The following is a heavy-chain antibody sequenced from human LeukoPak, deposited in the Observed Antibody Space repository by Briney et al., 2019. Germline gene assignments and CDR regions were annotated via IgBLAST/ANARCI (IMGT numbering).Heavy chain of an antibody. CDR2: ISGSGGNT. CDR3: ATRSTYSRSWYGAGSYFDD. J-gene: IGHJ4*02. V-gene: IGHV3-23*01. CDR1: GFTFSNYA. D-gene: IGHD6-13*01. Sequence: GGSLRLSCAASGFTFSNYAMSWVRQAPGKGLEWVSAISGSGGNTYYADSVKGRFTISRDNSKNTLYLQMNSLRAEDTAVYYCATRSTYSRSWYGAGSYFDDWGQGTLVTVSS.